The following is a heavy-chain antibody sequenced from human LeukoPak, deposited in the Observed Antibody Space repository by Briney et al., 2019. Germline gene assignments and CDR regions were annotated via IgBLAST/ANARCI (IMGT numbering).Heavy chain of an antibody. V-gene: IGHV3-74*01. D-gene: IGHD3-22*01. CDR3: ARAPYYYDSSGYYTPLAYYYMDV. CDR2: INSDGSST. J-gene: IGHJ6*03. CDR1: GFTFSSYW. Sequence: GGSLRLSCAASGFTFSSYWMHWVRQAPGKGLVWVSRINSDGSSTSYADSVKGRFTISRDNAKNSLYLQMNSLRAEDTAVYYCARAPYYYDSSGYYTPLAYYYMDVWGKGTTVTISS.